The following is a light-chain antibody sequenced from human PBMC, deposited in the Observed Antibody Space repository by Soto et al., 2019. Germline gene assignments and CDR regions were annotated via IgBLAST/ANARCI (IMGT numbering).Light chain of an antibody. V-gene: IGKV3-11*01. CDR1: QSISTY. Sequence: IVLTQSPATLSLSPGERATLSCRAGQSISTYLAWYQQKSGQAPRLLIYDASNRATGTPARFSGSGSGTDFTLTISSLEPEDSAVYYCQQRYVWLTFVGGTKVEIK. CDR2: DAS. CDR3: QQRYVWLT. J-gene: IGKJ4*01.